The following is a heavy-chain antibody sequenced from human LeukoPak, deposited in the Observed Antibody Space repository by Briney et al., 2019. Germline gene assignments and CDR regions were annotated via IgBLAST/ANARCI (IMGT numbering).Heavy chain of an antibody. CDR3: ARRQEGIAAAVDY. D-gene: IGHD6-13*01. CDR1: GGSISSSSYY. J-gene: IGHJ4*02. V-gene: IGHV4-39*01. Sequence: PSETLSLTRTVSGGSISSSSYYWGWIRQPPGKGLEWIGSIYYSGSTYYNPSLKSRVTISVGTSKNQFSLKLSSVTAADTAVYYCARRQEGIAAAVDYWGQGTLVTVSS. CDR2: IYYSGST.